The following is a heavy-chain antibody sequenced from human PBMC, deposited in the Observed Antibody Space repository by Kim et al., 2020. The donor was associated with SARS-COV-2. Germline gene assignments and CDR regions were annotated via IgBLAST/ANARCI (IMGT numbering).Heavy chain of an antibody. J-gene: IGHJ5*02. CDR2: GST. D-gene: IGHD1-20*01. V-gene: IGHV4-39*01. CDR3: ARHGMEFDP. Sequence: GSTYYNPSLKSRVTISVDTSKNQFSLKLSSVTAADTAVYYCARHGMEFDPWGQGTLVTVSS.